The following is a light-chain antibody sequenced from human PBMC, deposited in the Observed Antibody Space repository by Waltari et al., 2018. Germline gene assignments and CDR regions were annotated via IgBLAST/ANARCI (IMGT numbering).Light chain of an antibody. CDR3: AAWDDSLSGLVV. CDR2: RNN. Sequence: QSVLTQPPSASGTPGQRVTIICSGSSSHSGSNYVYWYQQLPGTAPKLLIYRNNQRPSGFPDRFSGSKSGTSAALAISGLRSEDEADYYCAAWDDSLSGLVVFGGGTKLTVL. V-gene: IGLV1-47*01. J-gene: IGLJ2*01. CDR1: SSHSGSNY.